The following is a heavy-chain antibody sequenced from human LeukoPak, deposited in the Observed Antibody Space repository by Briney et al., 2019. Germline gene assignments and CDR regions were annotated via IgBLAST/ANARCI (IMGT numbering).Heavy chain of an antibody. Sequence: ASVKVSCKASGYTFTSYDISWVRQAPGQGLEWMGGIIPIFGTANYAQKFQGRVTITADEFTSTAYMELSSLRSEDTAVYYCARVGGGRYCSSTSCYMRGWFDPWGQGTLVTVSS. D-gene: IGHD2-2*02. CDR3: ARVGGGRYCSSTSCYMRGWFDP. J-gene: IGHJ5*02. CDR1: GYTFTSYD. CDR2: IIPIFGTA. V-gene: IGHV1-69*13.